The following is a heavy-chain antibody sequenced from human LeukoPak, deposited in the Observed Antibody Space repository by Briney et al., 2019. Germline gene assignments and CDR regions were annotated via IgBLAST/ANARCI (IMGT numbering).Heavy chain of an antibody. D-gene: IGHD3-16*01. Sequence: SETLSLTCTVSGGSISSSSYYWGWIRPPPGKGLEWIGSIYYSGSTYYNPSLKSRVTISVDTSKNQFSLKLSSVTAADTAVYYCARRNYGGAAFDYWGQGTLVTVSS. CDR2: IYYSGST. CDR1: GGSISSSSYY. J-gene: IGHJ4*02. CDR3: ARRNYGGAAFDY. V-gene: IGHV4-39*01.